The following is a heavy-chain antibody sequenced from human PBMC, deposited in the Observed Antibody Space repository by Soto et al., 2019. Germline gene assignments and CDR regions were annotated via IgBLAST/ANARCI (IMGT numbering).Heavy chain of an antibody. CDR1: GGTFSSYT. V-gene: IGHV1-69*04. CDR3: ARESQGYDFWSGYSDYYYYMDV. Sequence: SVKVSCKASGGTFSSYTISWVRQAPGQGLEWMGRIIPILGIANYAQKFQGRVTITADKSTSTAYMELSSLRSEDTAVYYCARESQGYDFWSGYSDYYYYMDVWGKGTTVTVSS. CDR2: IIPILGIA. J-gene: IGHJ6*03. D-gene: IGHD3-3*01.